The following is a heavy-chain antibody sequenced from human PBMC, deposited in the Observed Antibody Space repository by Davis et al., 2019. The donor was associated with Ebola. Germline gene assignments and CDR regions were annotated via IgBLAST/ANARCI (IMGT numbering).Heavy chain of an antibody. J-gene: IGHJ5*02. CDR3: ARGRGAAAAQNWFDP. CDR1: GYSFTSYW. Sequence: PGGSLRLSCKGSGYSFTSYWIGWVRQMPGKGLEWMGIIYPGDSDTRYSPSFQGQVTISADKSISTAYLQWSSLKASDTAMYYCARGRGAAAAQNWFDPWGQGTLVTVSS. CDR2: IYPGDSDT. V-gene: IGHV5-51*01. D-gene: IGHD6-13*01.